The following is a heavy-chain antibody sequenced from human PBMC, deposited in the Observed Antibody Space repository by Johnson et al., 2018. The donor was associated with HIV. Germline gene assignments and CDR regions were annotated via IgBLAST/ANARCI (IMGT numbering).Heavy chain of an antibody. CDR3: ARGGSHITIFGVDINMGAFDI. V-gene: IGHV3-20*04. CDR1: GFTFDDYG. CDR2: INWNGGST. Sequence: VQLVESGGGLVQPGGSLRLSCAASGFTFDDYGMSWVRQAPGKGLEWVSGINWNGGSTGYADSVKGRFTISRENSKNTLYLQMNSLRAEDTAVYYCARGGSHITIFGVDINMGAFDIWGQGTLVTLSS. D-gene: IGHD3-3*01. J-gene: IGHJ3*02.